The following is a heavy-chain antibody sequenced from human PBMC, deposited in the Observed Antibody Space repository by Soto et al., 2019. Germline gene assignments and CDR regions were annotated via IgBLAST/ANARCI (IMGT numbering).Heavy chain of an antibody. CDR1: GFTFTTYA. J-gene: IGHJ2*01. Sequence: AGGSLRLSCAASGFTFTTYAMSWVRQAPGKGLEWVSAISGSGGSTYYADSVKGRFTISRDNSKNTLYLQMNSLRAEDTAVYYCAKDQSDLHWYFDLWGRGTLVTVSS. CDR3: AKDQSDLHWYFDL. CDR2: ISGSGGST. V-gene: IGHV3-23*01.